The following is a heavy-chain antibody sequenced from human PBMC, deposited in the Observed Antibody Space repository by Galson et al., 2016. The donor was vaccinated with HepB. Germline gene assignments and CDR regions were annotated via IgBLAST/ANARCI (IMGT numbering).Heavy chain of an antibody. Sequence: PALVKPTQTLTLTCTFSGFSLSTTGMGVGWIRQPPGKALEWLAVIYWDEDKHYNPSLKTRLILTKDTSKNQVVLTMTNMDPVDTSTYFCVHTLHTYGYGGAFDYWGQGTLVTVSS. V-gene: IGHV2-5*02. CDR3: VHTLHTYGYGGAFDY. J-gene: IGHJ4*02. CDR1: GFSLSTTGMG. D-gene: IGHD5-18*01. CDR2: IYWDEDK.